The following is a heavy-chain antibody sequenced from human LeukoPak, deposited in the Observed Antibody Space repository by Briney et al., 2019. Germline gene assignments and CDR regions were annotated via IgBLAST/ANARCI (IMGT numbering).Heavy chain of an antibody. CDR2: ISYDGSKK. J-gene: IGHJ4*02. V-gene: IGHV3-30-3*01. CDR3: ARETQHRAFYSRGWSPLDYFEY. CDR1: GFTFSSYG. D-gene: IGHD6-19*01. Sequence: GGSPRLSCAASGFTFSSYGMHWVRQAPGNELERVAVISYDGSKKYYADSVKGRFTISGDNSKNTLYLQMNSLRAEDTAVYYCARETQHRAFYSRGWSPLDYFEYRGQGTLVTVSS.